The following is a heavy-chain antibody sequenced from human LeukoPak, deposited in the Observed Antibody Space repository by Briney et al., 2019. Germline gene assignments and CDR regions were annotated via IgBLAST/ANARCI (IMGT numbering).Heavy chain of an antibody. CDR1: GYTFTSYG. V-gene: IGHV1-18*01. CDR3: ARDLVSSRFDY. Sequence: ASVKLSCKASGYTFTSYGTSWVRQAPGQPLEWMGWISACIGNTNYAQKLQGRVTMTTDTSTSTAYMELRSLRSDDTAVYYCARDLVSSRFDYWGQGTLVTDCS. D-gene: IGHD6-6*01. CDR2: ISACIGNT. J-gene: IGHJ4*02.